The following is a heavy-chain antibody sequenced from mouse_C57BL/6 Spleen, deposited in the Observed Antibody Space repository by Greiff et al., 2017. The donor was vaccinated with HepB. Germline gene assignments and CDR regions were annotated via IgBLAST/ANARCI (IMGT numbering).Heavy chain of an antibody. D-gene: IGHD1-1*01. CDR2: IYPRSGNT. J-gene: IGHJ1*03. CDR1: GYTFTSYG. V-gene: IGHV1-81*01. CDR3: ARWGLYYGSSSRGFDV. Sequence: ESGAELARPGASVKLSCKASGYTFTSYGISWVKQRTGQGLEWIGEIYPRSGNTYYNEKFKGKATLTADKSSSTAYMELRSLTSEDSAVYFCARWGLYYGSSSRGFDVWGTGTTVTVSS.